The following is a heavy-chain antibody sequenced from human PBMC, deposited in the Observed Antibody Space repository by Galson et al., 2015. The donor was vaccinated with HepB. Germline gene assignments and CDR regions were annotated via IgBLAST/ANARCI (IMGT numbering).Heavy chain of an antibody. CDR3: TTASEITMIVDDAFDI. Sequence: SLRLSCAASGFTFSNDWMNWVRQAPGKGLEWVGRIKSETDGGTTDYAAPVKGRFTISRDDSKNTLYLQMNSLKTEDTAVYYCTTASEITMIVDDAFDIWGQVTMVTVSS. V-gene: IGHV3-15*07. J-gene: IGHJ3*02. D-gene: IGHD3-22*01. CDR2: IKSETDGGTT. CDR1: GFTFSNDW.